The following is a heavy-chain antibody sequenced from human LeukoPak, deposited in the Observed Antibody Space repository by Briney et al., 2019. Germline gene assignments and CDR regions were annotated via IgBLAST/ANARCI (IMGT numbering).Heavy chain of an antibody. J-gene: IGHJ4*02. CDR1: GGSISSGGYY. D-gene: IGHD6-19*01. Sequence: SETLSLTCTVSGGSISSGGYYWSWIRQHPGKGLEWIGYIYYSGSTYYNPSLKSRVTISVDTSKNQFSLKLSSVTAADTAVYYCARFSSGWYSGGDWGQGTLVTVSS. V-gene: IGHV4-31*03. CDR2: IYYSGST. CDR3: ARFSSGWYSGGD.